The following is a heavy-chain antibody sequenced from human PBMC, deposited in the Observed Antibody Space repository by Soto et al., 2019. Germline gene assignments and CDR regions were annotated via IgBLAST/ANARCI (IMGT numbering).Heavy chain of an antibody. D-gene: IGHD3-22*01. Sequence: SETLSLTCTVSGGSISSYYWSWIRQPPGKGLEWIGYIYYSGSTNYNPSLKSRVTISVDTSKNQFSLKLSSVTAADTAVYYCARLGYDSSGYYLGLYYFDYWGQGTLVTVSS. J-gene: IGHJ4*02. CDR3: ARLGYDSSGYYLGLYYFDY. CDR1: GGSISSYY. V-gene: IGHV4-59*01. CDR2: IYYSGST.